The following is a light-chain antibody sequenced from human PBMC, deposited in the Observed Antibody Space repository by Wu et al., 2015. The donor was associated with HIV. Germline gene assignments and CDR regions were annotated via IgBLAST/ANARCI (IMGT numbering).Light chain of an antibody. CDR3: HHYDNWXLT. CDR1: QSVSSN. Sequence: EIVMTQSPATLSVSPGERATLSCRASQSVSSNLAWYQQKPGQAPRLLIYGASTRATGIPARFSGSGSGTEFTLTISSLLSEDFAVYYCHHYDNWXLTFGQGTKV. J-gene: IGKJ1*01. V-gene: IGKV3-15*01. CDR2: GAS.